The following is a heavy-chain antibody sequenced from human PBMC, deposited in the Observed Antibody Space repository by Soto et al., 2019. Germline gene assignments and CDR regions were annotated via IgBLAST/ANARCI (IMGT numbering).Heavy chain of an antibody. V-gene: IGHV3-23*01. CDR1: GFAFSSSA. D-gene: IGHD2-21*01. CDR2: ISAGGSST. CDR3: AKGYISRRYFDS. Sequence: GGSLRLSCAASGFAFSSSAMSWVRQAPGEGLEWVSAISAGGSSTYYADSVKGRFTISRDNSKNTLYLQMNSLRAGDTAVYYCAKGYISRRYFDSWREGPLVTVSS. J-gene: IGHJ4*02.